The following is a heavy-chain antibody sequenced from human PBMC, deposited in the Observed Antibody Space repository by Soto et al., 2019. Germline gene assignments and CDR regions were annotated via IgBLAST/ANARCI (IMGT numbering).Heavy chain of an antibody. CDR1: GGSFTSNNW. D-gene: IGHD2-2*01. CDR3: ARNLPAATTEVVFDY. V-gene: IGHV4-31*11. CDR2: IHSSGST. J-gene: IGHJ4*02. Sequence: SETLSLTCAVSGGSFTSNNWWTWIRQHPGKGPEWLGYIHSSGSTFYNPPLKSRVTISADTSKKQFSLNLKSVTAADSAVYYCARNLPAATTEVVFDYWGQGTLVTVSS.